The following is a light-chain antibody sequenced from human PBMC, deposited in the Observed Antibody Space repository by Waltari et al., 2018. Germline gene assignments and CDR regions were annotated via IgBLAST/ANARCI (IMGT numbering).Light chain of an antibody. V-gene: IGKV1-39*01. CDR3: QQTYSSPYT. Sequence: DIQMTQSPSSLSASVGDRVTVPFRESQTITTFLNWYQQRPGKAPRLLIYAASILKSGVPSRFSGSGSGTDFTLTISSLQPEDFVSYYCQQTYSSPYTFGQGTQLETK. J-gene: IGKJ2*01. CDR1: QTITTF. CDR2: AAS.